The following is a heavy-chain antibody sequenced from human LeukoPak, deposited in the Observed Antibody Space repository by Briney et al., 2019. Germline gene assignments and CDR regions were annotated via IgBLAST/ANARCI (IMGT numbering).Heavy chain of an antibody. CDR2: VSHTSDFI. V-gene: IGHV3-48*03. CDR1: GFTFSNYE. CDR3: ARDGRGVGDTAFDY. D-gene: IGHD1-26*01. Sequence: PGGSLRLSCVASGFTFSNYEMNWVRQAPGKGLEWVSFVSHTSDFIYYADSVKGRFTISRDNAKNSLYLQMSSLRAEDTAVYYCARDGRGVGDTAFDYWGQGTLVTVSS. J-gene: IGHJ4*02.